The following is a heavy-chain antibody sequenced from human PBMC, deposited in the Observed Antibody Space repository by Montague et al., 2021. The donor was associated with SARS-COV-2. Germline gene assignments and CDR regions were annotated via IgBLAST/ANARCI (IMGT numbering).Heavy chain of an antibody. CDR3: AHRPSIAAAGTFRFDP. CDR2: IYWDDDK. Sequence: LVKPTQTLTLTCTFSGFSLSTSGVGVGWIRQPPGKALEWLALIYWDDDKRYSPSLKSRLTITKDTSKNQVVLTMTNMDPVDTATYYCAHRPSIAAAGTFRFDPWGQGTLVTVSS. D-gene: IGHD6-13*01. V-gene: IGHV2-5*02. CDR1: GFSLSTSGVG. J-gene: IGHJ5*02.